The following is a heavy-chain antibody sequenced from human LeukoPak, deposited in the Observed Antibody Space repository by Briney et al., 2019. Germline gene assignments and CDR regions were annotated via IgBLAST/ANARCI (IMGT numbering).Heavy chain of an antibody. CDR3: ARVWFGESGWFDP. D-gene: IGHD3-10*01. CDR1: GFTFSSYS. Sequence: GGSLRLSCAASGFTFSSYSMNWVRQAPGKGLEWVSFISSSSGCIYYADSVKGRFTISRDNAKNSLYLQMNSLRAEDTAVYYCARVWFGESGWFDPWGQGTLVTVSS. V-gene: IGHV3-21*01. CDR2: ISSSSGCI. J-gene: IGHJ5*02.